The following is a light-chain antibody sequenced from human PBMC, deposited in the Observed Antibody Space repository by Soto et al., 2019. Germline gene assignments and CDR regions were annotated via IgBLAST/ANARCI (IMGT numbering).Light chain of an antibody. CDR3: MQTIQLPIT. V-gene: IGKV2D-29*01. Sequence: DIMMTQSPLSLSVTPGQPASISCKSSQSLLQSDGKTYLFWLLQKPGQPPQLLIYEVSKRFSGVPERFSGSGSGTEFTLKISRVEAEDVGGYYCMQTIQLPITFGQGTRLDIK. J-gene: IGKJ5*01. CDR2: EVS. CDR1: QSLLQSDGKTY.